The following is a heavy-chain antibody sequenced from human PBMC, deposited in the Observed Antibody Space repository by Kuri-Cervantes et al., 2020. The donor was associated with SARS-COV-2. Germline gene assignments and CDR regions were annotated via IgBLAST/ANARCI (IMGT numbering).Heavy chain of an antibody. Sequence: ASVKVSCKASGYTFTGYYMHWVRQAPGQGLEWMGWINPNSGGTNYAQKFQGRVTTTRDTSISTAYMELSRLRSDDTAVYYCARLNGGSYYIVSEFDYWGQGTLVTVSS. CDR3: ARLNGGSYYIVSEFDY. V-gene: IGHV1-2*02. J-gene: IGHJ4*02. D-gene: IGHD1-26*01. CDR1: GYTFTGYY. CDR2: INPNSGGT.